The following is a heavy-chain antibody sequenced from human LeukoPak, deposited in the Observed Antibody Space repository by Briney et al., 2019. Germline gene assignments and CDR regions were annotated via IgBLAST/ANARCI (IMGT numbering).Heavy chain of an antibody. J-gene: IGHJ4*02. CDR1: GYTFTVYY. CDR2: INPDSGGT. V-gene: IGHV1-2*02. CDR3: ARGLERVADY. Sequence: ASVTVSCKASGYTFTVYYMHWVRRAPGQGLEWMGWINPDSGGTNFAQKFQGRVTMTRDTSISTAYMDLSRLRSDDTAVYYCARGLERVADYWGQGTLVTVSS. D-gene: IGHD1-1*01.